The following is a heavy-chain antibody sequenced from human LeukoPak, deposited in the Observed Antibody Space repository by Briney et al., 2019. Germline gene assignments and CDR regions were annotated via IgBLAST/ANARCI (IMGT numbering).Heavy chain of an antibody. Sequence: ASVKVSCKASGYTFTGYYMHWVRQAPGQGLEWMGWINPNSGGTDYAQKFQGRVTMTRDTSISTAYMELSRLRSDDTAVYYCARVGRGYSYDYFDYWGQGTLVTVSS. CDR1: GYTFTGYY. D-gene: IGHD5-18*01. J-gene: IGHJ4*02. CDR2: INPNSGGT. CDR3: ARVGRGYSYDYFDY. V-gene: IGHV1-2*02.